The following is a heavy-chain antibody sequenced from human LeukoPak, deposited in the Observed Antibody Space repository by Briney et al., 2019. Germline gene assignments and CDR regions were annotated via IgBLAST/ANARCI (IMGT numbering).Heavy chain of an antibody. J-gene: IGHJ1*01. D-gene: IGHD3-22*01. Sequence: GSLRLSCAASGFTFSSYAMSWVRQAPGKGPEWVSAISGSGGSTYYADSVKGRFTISRDNSKNTLYLQMNSLRAEDTAVYYCAKVTPTYYYDSSGYYYEYFQHWGQGTLVTVSS. CDR1: GFTFSSYA. V-gene: IGHV3-23*01. CDR3: AKVTPTYYYDSSGYYYEYFQH. CDR2: ISGSGGST.